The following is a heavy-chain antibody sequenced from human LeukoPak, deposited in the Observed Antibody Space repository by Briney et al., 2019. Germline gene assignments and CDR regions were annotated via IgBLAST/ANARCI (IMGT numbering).Heavy chain of an antibody. CDR1: GFTFSNYA. Sequence: GGSLRLSCAASGFTFSNYAMSWVRQAPGKGLEWVSAVSGSGTTTYYADSVKGRFSISRDNAKNSLYLQMNSLRAEDTAVYYCAELGITMIGGVWGKGTTVTVSS. D-gene: IGHD3-10*02. CDR3: AELGITMIGGV. V-gene: IGHV3-23*01. J-gene: IGHJ6*04. CDR2: VSGSGTTT.